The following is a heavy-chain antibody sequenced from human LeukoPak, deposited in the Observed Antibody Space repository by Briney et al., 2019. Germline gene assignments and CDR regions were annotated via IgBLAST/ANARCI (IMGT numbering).Heavy chain of an antibody. J-gene: IGHJ4*02. V-gene: IGHV3-21*01. D-gene: IGHD2-2*01. CDR1: GFTFSTYA. CDR2: ITISSTYI. Sequence: GGSLRLSCAASGFTFSTYAMHWVRQAPGKGLEWVSSITISSTYIYYADSVKGRFTISRDNAKNSLYLQMSSLRAEDTAVYYCTREEAYCTSATCHFDYWGQGTLATVSS. CDR3: TREEAYCTSATCHFDY.